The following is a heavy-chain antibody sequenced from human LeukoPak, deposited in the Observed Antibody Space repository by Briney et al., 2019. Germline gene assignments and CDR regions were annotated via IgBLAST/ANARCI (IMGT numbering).Heavy chain of an antibody. Sequence: GGSLRLSCAASGFTFSTYTMNWVRQAPGKGLEWLSYISSSSSTTSYANSVKGRFTISRDNAENSLYLQMNSLRAEDTAVYYCASGGPFYYDSSGYYYFEYWGQGTLVTVSS. J-gene: IGHJ4*02. V-gene: IGHV3-48*04. CDR2: ISSSSSTT. CDR1: GFTFSTYT. D-gene: IGHD3-22*01. CDR3: ASGGPFYYDSSGYYYFEY.